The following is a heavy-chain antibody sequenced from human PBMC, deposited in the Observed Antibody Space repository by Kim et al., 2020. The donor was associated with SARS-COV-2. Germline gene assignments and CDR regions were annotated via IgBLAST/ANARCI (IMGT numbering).Heavy chain of an antibody. Sequence: GGSLRLSCAASGFTFSSYAMHWVRQAPGKGLEWVAVISYDGSNKYYADSVKGRFTISRDNSENTLYLQMNSLRAEDTAVYYCARDSHRLWLRSYFDYWGQGTLVTVAS. D-gene: IGHD3-10*01. CDR1: GFTFSSYA. V-gene: IGHV3-30*04. CDR2: ISYDGSNK. CDR3: ARDSHRLWLRSYFDY. J-gene: IGHJ4*02.